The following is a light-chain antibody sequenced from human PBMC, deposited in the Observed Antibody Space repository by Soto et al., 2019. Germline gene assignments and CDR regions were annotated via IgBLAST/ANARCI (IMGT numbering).Light chain of an antibody. CDR2: GAS. V-gene: IGKV3-15*01. CDR3: QQYTNWPPIT. Sequence: EIVLTQSPATLSVSPGERATLSCRASQSVGSNLAWFQQKPAQAPRLLIYGASTRATGVPARFSGSGSGTDFTLTIRSLQSEDFAVYYCQQYTNWPPITCGQGTRREIK. CDR1: QSVGSN. J-gene: IGKJ5*01.